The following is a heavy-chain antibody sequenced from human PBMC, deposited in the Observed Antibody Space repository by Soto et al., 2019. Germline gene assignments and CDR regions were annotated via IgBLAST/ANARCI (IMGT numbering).Heavy chain of an antibody. CDR3: ERVKGQWEDQD. V-gene: IGHV1-69*02. CDR2: IIPILGIA. D-gene: IGHD1-26*01. J-gene: IGHJ4*02. CDR1: GGTFSSYT. Sequence: QVQLVQSGAEVKKPGSSVKVSCKASGGTFSSYTISWVRQAPGQGLEWMGRIIPILGIANYAQKFQGRVTITADKSTSTAYMELSSLRSEDTAVYYCERVKGQWEDQDGGQGTLVPVSS.